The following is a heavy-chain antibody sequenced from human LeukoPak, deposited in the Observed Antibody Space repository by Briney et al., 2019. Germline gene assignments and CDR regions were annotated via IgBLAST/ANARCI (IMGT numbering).Heavy chain of an antibody. CDR3: ARGGYSGTYYFDY. Sequence: GGSLRLSCAASGFTFSTYGMHWVRQAPGKGLEWVAVVWYDGSNIQYVDSVKGRFTISRDNSKSTLHLQMNSLTAEDTAVYYCARGGYSGTYYFDYWGQGTLVTVSS. CDR2: VWYDGSNI. D-gene: IGHD1-26*01. CDR1: GFTFSTYG. J-gene: IGHJ4*02. V-gene: IGHV3-33*01.